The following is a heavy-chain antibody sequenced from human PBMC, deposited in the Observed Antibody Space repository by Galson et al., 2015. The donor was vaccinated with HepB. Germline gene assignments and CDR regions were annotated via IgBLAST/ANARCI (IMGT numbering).Heavy chain of an antibody. J-gene: IGHJ6*03. V-gene: IGHV3-53*01. CDR1: GFTVSSNY. CDR3: ARVNTRSDIVVVPAAIPYYYYYMDV. CDR2: IYSGGST. Sequence: SLRLSCAASGFTVSSNYMSWVRQAPGKGLEWVSVIYSGGSTYYADSVKGRFTISRDNSKNTLYLQMNSLRAEDTAVYYCARVNTRSDIVVVPAAIPYYYYYMDVWGKGTTVTVSS. D-gene: IGHD2-2*02.